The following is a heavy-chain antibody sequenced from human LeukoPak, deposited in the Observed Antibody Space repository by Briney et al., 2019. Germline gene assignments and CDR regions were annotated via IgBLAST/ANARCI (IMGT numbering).Heavy chain of an antibody. J-gene: IGHJ6*04. CDR3: AKAGAITMVRGVIMSRSYGMDV. CDR1: GFTFSSYG. Sequence: PGGSLRLPCAASGFTFSSYGMHWVRQAPGKGLEWVAVISYDGSNKYYADSVKGRFTISRDNSKNTLYLQMNSLRAEDTAVYYCAKAGAITMVRGVIMSRSYGMDVWGKGTTVTVSS. D-gene: IGHD3-10*01. CDR2: ISYDGSNK. V-gene: IGHV3-30*18.